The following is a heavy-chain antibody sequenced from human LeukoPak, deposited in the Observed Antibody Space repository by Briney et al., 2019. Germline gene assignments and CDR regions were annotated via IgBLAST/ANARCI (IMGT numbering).Heavy chain of an antibody. D-gene: IGHD3-22*01. J-gene: IGHJ3*02. V-gene: IGHV4-61*08. CDR3: ARARNYYDNSGYYYEGDAFDI. CDR1: GDSIKSVGYS. Sequence: SQTLSLTCAVSGDSIKSVGYSWSWIRQPPGKGLEGIGYIFYSGSTNDNPSLKSRVTISVDTSKNQFSLRLSSVTAADTAVYYCARARNYYDNSGYYYEGDAFDIWGQGTMVTVSS. CDR2: IFYSGST.